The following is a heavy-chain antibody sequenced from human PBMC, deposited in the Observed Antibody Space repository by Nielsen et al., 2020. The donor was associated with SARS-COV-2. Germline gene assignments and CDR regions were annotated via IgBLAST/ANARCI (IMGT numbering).Heavy chain of an antibody. CDR1: GFTFDDYG. CDR3: AKVGVGPFDY. J-gene: IGHJ4*02. Sequence: SLKISCAASGFTFDDYGMSWVRQAPGKGLEWVSGISWNSGSIGYADSVKGRFTISRDNAKNSLYLQMNSLRAEDTALYYCAKVGVGPFDYWGQGTLVTVSS. V-gene: IGHV3-9*01. D-gene: IGHD2-15*01. CDR2: ISWNSGSI.